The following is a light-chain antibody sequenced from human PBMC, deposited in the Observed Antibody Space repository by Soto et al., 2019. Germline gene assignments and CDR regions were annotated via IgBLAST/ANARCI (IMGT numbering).Light chain of an antibody. CDR1: QSVSSN. J-gene: IGKJ4*01. CDR2: GAS. CDR3: KTYNNWPQKIT. V-gene: IGKV3-15*01. Sequence: DIVMTQSPATLSVSPGERATLSCRASQSVSSNLAWYQQKPGQAPRLLIYGASTRATGIPARFSGSGSGTDFTLTTSSLPSEDSAVYYCKTYNNWPQKITFAEWTKVDIX.